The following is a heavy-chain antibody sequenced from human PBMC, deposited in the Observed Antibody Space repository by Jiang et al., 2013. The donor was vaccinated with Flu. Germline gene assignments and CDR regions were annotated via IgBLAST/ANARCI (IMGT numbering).Heavy chain of an antibody. D-gene: IGHD3-3*01. J-gene: IGHJ6*02. Sequence: YTFTSYDINWVRQATGQGLEWMGWMNPNSGNTGYAQKFQGRVTMTRNTSISTAYMELSSLRSEDTAVYYCARFTGYDFWSGYYTGYYYYGMDVWGQGTTVTVSS. CDR3: ARFTGYDFWSGYYTGYYYYGMDV. CDR1: YTFTSYD. V-gene: IGHV1-8*01. CDR2: MNPNSGNT.